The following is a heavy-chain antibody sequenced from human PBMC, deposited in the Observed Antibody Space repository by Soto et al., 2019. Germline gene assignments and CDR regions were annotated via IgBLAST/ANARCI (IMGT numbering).Heavy chain of an antibody. CDR3: ARAVSRYDFWSGYYSSFFDY. CDR2: INHSGST. Sequence: SETLSLTCAVYGGSFSGYYWSWIRQPPGKGLEWIGEINHSGSTNYNPSLKSRVTISVDTSKNQFPLKLSSVTAADTAVYYCARAVSRYDFWSGYYSSFFDYWGQGTLVTVS. V-gene: IGHV4-34*01. CDR1: GGSFSGYY. J-gene: IGHJ4*02. D-gene: IGHD3-3*01.